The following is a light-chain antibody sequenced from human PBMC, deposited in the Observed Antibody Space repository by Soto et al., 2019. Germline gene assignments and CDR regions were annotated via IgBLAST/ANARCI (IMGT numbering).Light chain of an antibody. V-gene: IGKV1-5*03. Sequence: DIQMTQSPSTLSASVGDRVTITCRASQSISSWLAWYQQKPGKAPQLLIHKASNLQSGVPSRFSGGGSETDFTLTISSLQPEDFATYYCQHADSFPLITFGQGTRLEIK. CDR2: KAS. CDR3: QHADSFPLIT. J-gene: IGKJ5*01. CDR1: QSISSW.